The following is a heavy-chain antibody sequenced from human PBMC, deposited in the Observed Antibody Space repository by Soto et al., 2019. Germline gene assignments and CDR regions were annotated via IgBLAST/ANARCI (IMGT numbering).Heavy chain of an antibody. CDR2: IIPIFGTA. CDR3: ARSDGRYYYDSSGYYNY. V-gene: IGHV1-69*06. J-gene: IGHJ4*02. Sequence: SVKVSCKASGGTFSSYAISWVRQAPGQGLEWMGGIIPIFGTANYAQKFQGRVTITADKSTSTAYMELSSLRSEDTAVYYCARSDGRYYYDSSGYYNYWGRGTLVTVSS. D-gene: IGHD3-22*01. CDR1: GGTFSSYA.